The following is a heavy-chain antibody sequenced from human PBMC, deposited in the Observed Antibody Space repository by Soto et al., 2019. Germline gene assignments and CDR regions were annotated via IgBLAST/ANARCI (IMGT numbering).Heavy chain of an antibody. CDR2: INPSGGGT. CDR3: ARDSGDTTLRQWGRSFHY. D-gene: IGHD1-1*01. V-gene: IGHV1-46*01. J-gene: IGHJ4*02. Sequence: GASVKVSCKASGFTFTNYYIHWVRQAHGQGLEWMGLINPSGGGTFYAQKFQGRVTVTRDTSTGTVYMELSNLRSEDTAVYFCARDSGDTTLRQWGRSFHYWGQGTLVTVSS. CDR1: GFTFTNYY.